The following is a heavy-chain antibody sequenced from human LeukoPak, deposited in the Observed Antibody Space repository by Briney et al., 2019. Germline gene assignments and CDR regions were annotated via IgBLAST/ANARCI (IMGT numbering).Heavy chain of an antibody. CDR3: AKGGSSWSEIDY. J-gene: IGHJ4*02. CDR1: GLTFSSYG. CDR2: ISTTGGTT. V-gene: IGHV3-23*01. Sequence: GGSLRLSCAACGLTFSSYGMSWVRQAPGRGLEWVSAISTTGGTTYYADSVRGRFTISRDNSRNTLYLQMNSLRAEDTAVCYCAKGGSSWSEIDYWGQGTLVTVSS. D-gene: IGHD6-13*01.